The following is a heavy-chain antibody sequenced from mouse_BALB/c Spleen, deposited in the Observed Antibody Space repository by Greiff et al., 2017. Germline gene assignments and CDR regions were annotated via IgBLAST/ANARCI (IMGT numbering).Heavy chain of an antibody. CDR2: IYPGNSDT. V-gene: IGHV1-5*01. J-gene: IGHJ3*01. CDR1: GYTFTSYW. Sequence: VQLQQSGTVLARPGASVKMSCKASGYTFTSYWMHWVKQRPGQGLEWIGAIYPGNSDTSYNQKFKGKAKLTAVTSTRTAYMELSSLTNEDSAVYYCTWGNGFAYWGQGTLVTVSA. CDR3: TWGNGFAY. D-gene: IGHD2-1*01.